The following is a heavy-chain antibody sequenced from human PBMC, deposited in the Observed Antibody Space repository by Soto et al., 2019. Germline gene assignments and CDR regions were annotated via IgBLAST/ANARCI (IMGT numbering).Heavy chain of an antibody. CDR2: XXXXXGST. CDR1: GFTXSXXA. D-gene: IGHD2-15*01. Sequence: GGSLRLSCAASGFTXSXXAMXXXRQAXGKGLXXXXXXXXXXGSTEXAASGEGRFTISRDNSKNTLYLQMNSLRAEDTAVYYCAKDEGSQLGYCSGGSCFGAFDIWGQGTMVTVSS. J-gene: IGHJ3*02. V-gene: IGHV3-23*01. CDR3: AKDEGSQLGYCSGGSCFGAFDI.